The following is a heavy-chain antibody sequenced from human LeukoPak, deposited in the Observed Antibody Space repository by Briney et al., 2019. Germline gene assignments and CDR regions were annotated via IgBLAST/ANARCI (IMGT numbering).Heavy chain of an antibody. CDR3: ASSRKASGWGYYDILTGFLH. Sequence: SQTLSLTCTVSGGSISSGDYYWSWIRQPPGKGLEWIVYIYYSGSTYYNPSLKSRVTISVDTSKNQFSLKLSSVTAADTAVYYCASSRKASGWGYYDILTGFLHWGQGTLVTVSS. CDR1: GGSISSGDYY. CDR2: IYYSGST. D-gene: IGHD3-9*01. V-gene: IGHV4-30-4*08. J-gene: IGHJ4*02.